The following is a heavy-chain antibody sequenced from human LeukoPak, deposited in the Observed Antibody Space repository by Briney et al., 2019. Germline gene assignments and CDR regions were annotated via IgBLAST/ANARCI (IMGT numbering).Heavy chain of an antibody. V-gene: IGHV1-69*13. CDR2: IIPIFGTA. Sequence: SVKVSCKASGGTFSSYAISWVRQAPGQGLEWMGGIIPIFGTANYAQKFQGRVTITADESTSTAYMELSSLRSEDTAVYYRAGGRCSSTSCFRAMYYFDYWGQGTLVTVSS. CDR3: AGGRCSSTSCFRAMYYFDY. D-gene: IGHD2-2*01. CDR1: GGTFSSYA. J-gene: IGHJ4*02.